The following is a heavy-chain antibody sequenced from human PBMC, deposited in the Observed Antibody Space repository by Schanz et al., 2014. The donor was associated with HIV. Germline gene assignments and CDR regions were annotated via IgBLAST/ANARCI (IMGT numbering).Heavy chain of an antibody. CDR3: ATTRWMRAYSTAFFDS. J-gene: IGHJ4*02. V-gene: IGHV3-15*01. CDR1: GFSLGDYY. CDR2: IKNKAHGWNT. Sequence: VQLVESGGGSVKPGGSLRLSCAASGFSLGDYYMSWIRQAPGKGLERVGRIKNKAHGWNTDYAEAVKGRFVIARDDSRNTVFLQMNSLKTEDTAVYFCATTRWMRAYSTAFFDSWGQGTLVTVS. D-gene: IGHD4-17*01.